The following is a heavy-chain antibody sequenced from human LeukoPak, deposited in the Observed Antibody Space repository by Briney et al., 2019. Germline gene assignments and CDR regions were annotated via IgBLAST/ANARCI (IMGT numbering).Heavy chain of an antibody. CDR2: VSYSWST. CDR1: GGSVSRYC. J-gene: IGHJ3*02. V-gene: IGHV4-59*08. CDR3: ARLYYDSTGYDAFDI. D-gene: IGHD3-22*01. Sequence: SETLSLTCAVSGGSVSRYCWSWIRQSPGKGLEWIGYVSYSWSTNYNPSLKSRVTVSVDTSKNQFSLNLISVTAADSAVYYCARLYYDSTGYDAFDIWGQGTVVTVSS.